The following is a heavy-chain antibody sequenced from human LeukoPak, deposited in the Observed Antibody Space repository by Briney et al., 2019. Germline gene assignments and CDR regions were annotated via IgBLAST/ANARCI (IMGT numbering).Heavy chain of an antibody. CDR2: IGAYNDNT. CDR1: GYTFSDFG. D-gene: IGHD1-1*01. Sequence: ASVKVSCKASGYTFSDFGITWVRQAPGQGVEWMGWIGAYNDNTNYPQKFQGRVTITADKSTSTAYMELSSLRSEDTAVYYCARDLVRVGQLESNYYYGMDVWGQGTTVTVSS. V-gene: IGHV1-18*01. CDR3: ARDLVRVGQLESNYYYGMDV. J-gene: IGHJ6*02.